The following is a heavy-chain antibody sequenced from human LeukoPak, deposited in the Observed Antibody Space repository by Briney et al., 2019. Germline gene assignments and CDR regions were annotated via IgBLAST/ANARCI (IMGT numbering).Heavy chain of an antibody. CDR3: ARHEDIVLMVPFDP. CDR1: GGSISSSSYY. CDR2: IYYSGST. J-gene: IGHJ5*02. D-gene: IGHD2-8*01. V-gene: IGHV4-39*01. Sequence: SETLSLTCTVSGGSISSSSYYWGWIRQPPGKGLVWIGSIYYSGSTYYNPSLKSRVTISVGTSKNQFSLKLSSVTAADTAVYYCARHEDIVLMVPFDPWGQGTLVTVSS.